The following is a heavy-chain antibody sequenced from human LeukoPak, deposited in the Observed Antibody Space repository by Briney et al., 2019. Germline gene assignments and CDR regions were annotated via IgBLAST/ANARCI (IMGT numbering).Heavy chain of an antibody. CDR2: IYSTGST. J-gene: IGHJ2*01. Sequence: SETLSLTCTVSGGSISSCYWSWIRQPPGKGLEWIGYIYSTGSTNYNPSLKSQVTISVDTSKNHFSLKLRSVTAADTAVYYCLKQRYIHDYFDLWGRGILVSVSS. D-gene: IGHD5-18*01. V-gene: IGHV4-59*08. CDR3: LKQRYIHDYFDL. CDR1: GGSISSCY.